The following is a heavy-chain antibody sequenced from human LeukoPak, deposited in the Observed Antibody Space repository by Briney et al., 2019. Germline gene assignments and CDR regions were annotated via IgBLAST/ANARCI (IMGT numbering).Heavy chain of an antibody. D-gene: IGHD2-2*01. CDR3: AREMYGYCSSTSCYSGGVY. Sequence: GGSLRLSCAASGFTFSSYAMHWVRQAPGKGLEWVAVISYDGSNKYYADSVKGRFTISRDNSKNTLYLQMNSLRAEDTAVYYCAREMYGYCSSTSCYSGGVYWGQGTLVTVSS. V-gene: IGHV3-30-3*01. CDR2: ISYDGSNK. J-gene: IGHJ4*02. CDR1: GFTFSSYA.